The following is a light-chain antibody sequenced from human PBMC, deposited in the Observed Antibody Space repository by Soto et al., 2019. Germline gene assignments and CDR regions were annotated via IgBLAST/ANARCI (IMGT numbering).Light chain of an antibody. CDR2: HAS. V-gene: IGKV1-5*01. CDR3: QQYNSYSWT. Sequence: DIQMTQSPSTLSGSVGDRVTITCRASQTISSWLAWYQQKPGTAPKVLIYHASNLQSGVPSRFSGSGSGTEFTLTISSLHPDDFATYYCQQYNSYSWTFGQGTKVDIK. J-gene: IGKJ1*01. CDR1: QTISSW.